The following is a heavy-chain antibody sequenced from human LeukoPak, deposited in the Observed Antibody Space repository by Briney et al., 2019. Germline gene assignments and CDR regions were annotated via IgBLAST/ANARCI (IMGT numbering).Heavy chain of an antibody. V-gene: IGHV3-11*01. Sequence: GGSLRLSCAASGFTFSDYYMSWIRQAPGKGLEWVSYISSSGSTIHYADSVKGRFTISRDNAKNSLYLQMNSLRAEDTAVYYCARGVVVAAIVDAFDIWGQGTMVTVSS. J-gene: IGHJ3*02. CDR1: GFTFSDYY. D-gene: IGHD2-15*01. CDR3: ARGVVVAAIVDAFDI. CDR2: ISSSGSTI.